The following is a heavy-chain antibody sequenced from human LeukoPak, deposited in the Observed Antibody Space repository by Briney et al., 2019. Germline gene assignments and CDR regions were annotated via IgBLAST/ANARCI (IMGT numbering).Heavy chain of an antibody. D-gene: IGHD2-15*01. J-gene: IGHJ4*02. CDR3: TRADCSGGTCRFDF. Sequence: KAGGSLRLSCAASGFTVSSNYMSWVRQAPGKGLEWVSSLSSTGTYIYYADSVKGRFTISRDNAWNSVHLQMRSLRAEDTAQYFCTRADCSGGTCRFDFWGQGTPVSVSS. V-gene: IGHV3-21*06. CDR2: LSSTGTYI. CDR1: GFTVSSNY.